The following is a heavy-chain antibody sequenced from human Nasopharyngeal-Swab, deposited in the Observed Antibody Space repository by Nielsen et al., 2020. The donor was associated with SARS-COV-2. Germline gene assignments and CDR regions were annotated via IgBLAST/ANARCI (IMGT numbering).Heavy chain of an antibody. J-gene: IGHJ6*02. V-gene: IGHV4-34*01. D-gene: IGHD3-22*01. CDR2: INHSGGT. CDR1: GWSFSGYY. Sequence: SETLSLTCTVDGWSFSGYYWSWIRQPPGKGLEWIGEINHSGGTRYNPSLKSRVIISVDTSKNQLSLKLTSLTAADTAMYYCASPFILDGYNYYGLDVWGQGTAVSVSS. CDR3: ASPFILDGYNYYGLDV.